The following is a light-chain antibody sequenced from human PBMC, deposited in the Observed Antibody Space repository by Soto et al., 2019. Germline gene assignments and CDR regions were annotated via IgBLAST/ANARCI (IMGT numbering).Light chain of an antibody. CDR2: GAS. Sequence: EIVLTQSPCTLSLSPGERATLSCRASQSVSSSFLAWYQQKPGQAPRLLIYGASSRATGIPDRFSGSGSGTDFTLTISSLEPEDVAVYYCQQYGSSPLTFGGGTKVEIK. CDR1: QSVSSSF. J-gene: IGKJ4*01. CDR3: QQYGSSPLT. V-gene: IGKV3-20*01.